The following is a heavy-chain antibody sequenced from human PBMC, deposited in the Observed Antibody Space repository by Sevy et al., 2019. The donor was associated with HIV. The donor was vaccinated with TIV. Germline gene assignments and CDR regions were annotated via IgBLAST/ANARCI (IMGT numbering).Heavy chain of an antibody. J-gene: IGHJ4*02. V-gene: IGHV3-15*01. CDR1: GFSFRDAW. D-gene: IGHD1-26*01. CDR2: IKSKSDAGTR. CDR3: AAGVGMSDFDY. Sequence: GGSLRLSCATSGFSFRDAWMNWVRQAPGRGLEWVGRIKSKSDAGTRDFAAPVKGRFVISRDDSKTTVYLQMNSLKSEDSAVYYCAAGVGMSDFDYWGQGVLVTVSS.